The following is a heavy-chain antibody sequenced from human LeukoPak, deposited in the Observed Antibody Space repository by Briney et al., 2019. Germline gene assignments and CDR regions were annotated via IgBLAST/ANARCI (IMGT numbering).Heavy chain of an antibody. Sequence: PGGSLRLSCEGSGFTFRTYWMTWVRQAPGKGLEWVANIKQDGSEKYYVDSVKGRFTISRDNAQNSLYLQTNSLRAEDTAVYYCARPRDSGWSKTWDYWGQGTLVTVSS. CDR3: ARPRDSGWSKTWDY. CDR2: IKQDGSEK. J-gene: IGHJ4*02. D-gene: IGHD6-13*01. CDR1: GFTFRTYW. V-gene: IGHV3-7*03.